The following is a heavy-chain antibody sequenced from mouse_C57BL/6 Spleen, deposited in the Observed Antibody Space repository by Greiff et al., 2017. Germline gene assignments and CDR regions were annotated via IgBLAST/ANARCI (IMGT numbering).Heavy chain of an antibody. D-gene: IGHD1-1*01. CDR3: ARHDYYGSSTWFAY. V-gene: IGHV5-6*01. CDR2: ISSGGSYT. Sequence: EVQLVESGGDLVKPGGSLKLSCAASGFTFSSYGMSWVRQTPDKRLEWVATISSGGSYTYYPDSVKGRFTISRDNAKNTLYLQMSSLKSEDTAMYYCARHDYYGSSTWFAYWGQGTLVTVSA. J-gene: IGHJ3*01. CDR1: GFTFSSYG.